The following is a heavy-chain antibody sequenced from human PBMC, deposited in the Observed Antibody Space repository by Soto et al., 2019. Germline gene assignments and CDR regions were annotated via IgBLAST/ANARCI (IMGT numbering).Heavy chain of an antibody. CDR2: ISPHNRNT. CDR3: ARDEGGYDILTGYYKAHHFDQ. CDR1: SYTFGHFY. J-gene: IGHJ4*02. D-gene: IGHD3-9*01. Sequence: QVQLVQSGAEVKKPGDSVKVSCKASSYTFGHFYITWVRQAPGQGLEWMGAISPHNRNTNYAEKFRGRVTMTTDTSTTTAYMELRSLRSDDTAVYYCARDEGGYDILTGYYKAHHFDQWGQGALVTVSS. V-gene: IGHV1-18*01.